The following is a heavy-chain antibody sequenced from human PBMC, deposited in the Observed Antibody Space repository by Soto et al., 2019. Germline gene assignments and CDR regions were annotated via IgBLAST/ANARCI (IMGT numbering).Heavy chain of an antibody. CDR3: ARGHPPTYGSGSTYYYYGMDV. CDR1: GGSFSGYY. J-gene: IGHJ6*02. V-gene: IGHV4-34*01. Sequence: PSETLSLTCAVYGGSFSGYYWSWIRQPPGKGLEWIGEINHSGSTNYNPSLKSRVTISVDTSKNQFSLKLSSVTAADTAVYYCARGHPPTYGSGSTYYYYGMDVWGQGTTVTVSS. D-gene: IGHD3-10*01. CDR2: INHSGST.